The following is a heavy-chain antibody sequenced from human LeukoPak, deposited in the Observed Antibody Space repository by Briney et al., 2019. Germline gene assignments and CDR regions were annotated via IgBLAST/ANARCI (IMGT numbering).Heavy chain of an antibody. D-gene: IGHD3-22*01. CDR1: GYTFTSYG. V-gene: IGHV1-69*06. CDR2: IIPIFGTA. CDR3: AVDPYYYDSGWFDF. Sequence: SVKVSCKASGYTFTSYGISWVRQAPGQGLEWMGGIIPIFGTANYAQKFQGRVTITADKSTSTAYMELSSLRSEDTAVYYCAVDPYYYDSGWFDFWGQGTLVIVSS. J-gene: IGHJ5*01.